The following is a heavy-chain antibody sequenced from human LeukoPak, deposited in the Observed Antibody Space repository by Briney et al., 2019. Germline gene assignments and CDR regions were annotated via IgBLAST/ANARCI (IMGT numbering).Heavy chain of an antibody. V-gene: IGHV4-61*02. D-gene: IGHD2/OR15-2a*01. J-gene: IGHJ4*02. CDR2: IYTSGST. Sequence: PSETLSLTCTVSGGSISSGSYYWSWIRQPAGKGLEWIGRIYTSGSTYYNPSLKSRVSMSVDTSKNQFSLRLKSVTAADTAVYFCARQSSPFYFVDYWGQGIPVTVSS. CDR3: ARQSSPFYFVDY. CDR1: GGSISSGSYY.